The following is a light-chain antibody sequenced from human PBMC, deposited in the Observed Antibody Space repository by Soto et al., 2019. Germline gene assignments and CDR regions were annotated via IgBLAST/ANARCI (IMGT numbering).Light chain of an antibody. CDR2: EVS. J-gene: IGLJ2*01. CDR1: SSDVGGYNS. CDR3: IAYAVRLV. Sequence: QSALTQPPSASGSPGQSVTISCTGTSSDVGGYNSVSWYQQHPGKAPRLMIYEVSKRPSGVPDRFSGSKSGSTASLTVSGLQAEDEAEYFSIAYAVRLVFGGGTKLTVL. V-gene: IGLV2-8*01.